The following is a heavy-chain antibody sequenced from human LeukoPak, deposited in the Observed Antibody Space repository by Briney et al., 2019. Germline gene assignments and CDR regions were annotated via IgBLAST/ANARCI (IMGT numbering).Heavy chain of an antibody. CDR2: IKDDGSHT. D-gene: IGHD6-25*01. V-gene: IGHV3-74*01. J-gene: IGHJ4*02. CDR3: ARGSGIITGIDE. CDR1: GFTFSSHW. Sequence: GGSLRLSYAASGFTFSSHWMHWVRQAPGKGLVWVSRIKDDGSHTNYADSVKGRFTISRDNAKNTLSLQMNSLRAEDTAVYYCARGSGIITGIDERGQGTLVTVSS.